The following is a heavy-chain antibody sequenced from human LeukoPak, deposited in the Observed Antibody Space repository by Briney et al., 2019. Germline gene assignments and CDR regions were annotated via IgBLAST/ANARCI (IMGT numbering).Heavy chain of an antibody. D-gene: IGHD1-26*01. J-gene: IGHJ4*02. V-gene: IGHV3-23*01. CDR2: ISGSGGST. Sequence: GGSLRLSCAASGFTFSSYAMSWVRQAPGKGLEWVSAISGSGGSTYYADSVKGRFTISRDNSKNTLYLQMNSLRAEDTAVYYCAKDPIWTYSGSHGSDYWGQGTLVTVSS. CDR1: GFTFSSYA. CDR3: AKDPIWTYSGSHGSDY.